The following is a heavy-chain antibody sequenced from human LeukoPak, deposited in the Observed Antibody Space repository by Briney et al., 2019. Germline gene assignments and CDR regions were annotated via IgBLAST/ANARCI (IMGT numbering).Heavy chain of an antibody. Sequence: PGRSLRLSCAASGFTFSTYGMHWVRQAPGKGLEWVAVISYDASNKYYADSVKGRFTISRDNSKNTLYLQMNSLRAEDTAVYYCARGSNYFDSSAYSYFQYWGQGTLVTVSS. J-gene: IGHJ1*01. CDR3: ARGSNYFDSSAYSYFQY. V-gene: IGHV3-30*03. CDR2: ISYDASNK. D-gene: IGHD3-22*01. CDR1: GFTFSTYG.